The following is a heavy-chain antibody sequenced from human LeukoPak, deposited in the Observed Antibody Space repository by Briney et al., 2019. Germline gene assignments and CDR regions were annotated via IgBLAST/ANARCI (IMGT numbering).Heavy chain of an antibody. CDR3: ARSGYDSSGYFAFDI. CDR2: IYCSGST. V-gene: IGHV4-59*02. J-gene: IGHJ3*02. D-gene: IGHD3-22*01. CDR1: GGSVSSYY. Sequence: SETLSLTCTASGGSVSSYYWSWIRQPPGKGLEWIGYIYCSGSTNYNPSLKSRVTISVDTSKNQFSLKLSSVTAADTAVYYCARSGYDSSGYFAFDIWGQGTMVTVSS.